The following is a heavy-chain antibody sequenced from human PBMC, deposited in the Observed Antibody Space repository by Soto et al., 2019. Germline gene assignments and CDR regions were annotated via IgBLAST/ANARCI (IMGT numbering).Heavy chain of an antibody. D-gene: IGHD3-10*01. CDR2: INHSGST. CDR1: GGSFSGYY. CDR3: ARGGPMVRETKFDY. V-gene: IGHV4-34*01. J-gene: IGHJ4*02. Sequence: SETLSLTCAVYGGSFSGYYWSWIRQPPGKGLEWIGEINHSGSTNYNPSLKSRVTISVDTSKNQFSLKLSSVTAAGTAVYYCARGGPMVRETKFDYWGQGTLVTVSS.